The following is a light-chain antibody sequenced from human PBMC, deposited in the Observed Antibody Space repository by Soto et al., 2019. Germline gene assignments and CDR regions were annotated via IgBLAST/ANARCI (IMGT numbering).Light chain of an antibody. CDR2: DAS. CDR3: QQLSSYPST. Sequence: IQLTQSPSSLSASVGDRVTITCRASQDSTKYLAWHQQKPGKAPNLLIYDASTLHSGVPSRFSGSGSGTDFTLTVSGPQPEDFATYYCQQLSSYPSTFGGGTKVDIK. V-gene: IGKV1-9*01. CDR1: QDSTKY. J-gene: IGKJ4*01.